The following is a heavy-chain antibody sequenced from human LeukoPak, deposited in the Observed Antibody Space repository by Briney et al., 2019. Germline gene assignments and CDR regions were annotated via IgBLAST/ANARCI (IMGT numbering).Heavy chain of an antibody. V-gene: IGHV4-31*03. CDR2: IYYSGST. CDR3: ARASKDGYMTTVYNWFDP. CDR1: GGSISSGGYH. J-gene: IGHJ5*02. D-gene: IGHD4-11*01. Sequence: SQTLSLTCTVSGGSISSGGYHWGWIRQHPGKGLEWIGYIYYSGSTYYNPSLKSRVTISVDTSKNQFSLKLSSVTAADTAMYYCARASKDGYMTTVYNWFDPWGQGTLVTVSS.